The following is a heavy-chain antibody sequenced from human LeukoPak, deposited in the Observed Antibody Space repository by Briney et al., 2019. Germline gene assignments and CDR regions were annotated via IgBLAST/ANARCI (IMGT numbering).Heavy chain of an antibody. J-gene: IGHJ4*02. CDR2: IYPGDSDT. D-gene: IGHD3-10*01. V-gene: IGHV5-51*01. Sequence: GESLKISCRGSGYSFTSYWIGWVRQMPGKGLEWMGIIYPGDSDTRYSPSFQGQVTISADKSISTAYLQWSSLKASDTAMYYCARRGLHVELLWFGELLYFDYWGQGTLVTVSS. CDR1: GYSFTSYW. CDR3: ARRGLHVELLWFGELLYFDY.